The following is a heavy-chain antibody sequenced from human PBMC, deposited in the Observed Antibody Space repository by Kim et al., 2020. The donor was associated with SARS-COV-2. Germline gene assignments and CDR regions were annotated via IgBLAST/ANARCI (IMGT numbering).Heavy chain of an antibody. CDR2: IYYSGST. D-gene: IGHD3-10*01. CDR3: ARIVERSYYGSGSSPYTDY. J-gene: IGHJ4*02. Sequence: SETLSLTCTVSGGSISSSSYYWGWIRQPPGKGLEWIGSIYYSGSTYYNPSLKSRVTISVDTSKNQFSLKLSSVTAADTAVYYCARIVERSYYGSGSSPYTDYWGQGTLVTVSS. V-gene: IGHV4-39*01. CDR1: GGSISSSSYY.